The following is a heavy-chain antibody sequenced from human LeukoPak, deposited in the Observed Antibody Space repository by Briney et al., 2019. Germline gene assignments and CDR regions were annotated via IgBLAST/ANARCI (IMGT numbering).Heavy chain of an antibody. D-gene: IGHD1-26*01. CDR2: FDPEDGET. Sequence: ASVKVSCKVSGYTLTELSMHWVRQAPGKGLEWMGGFDPEDGETIYAQKFQGRVTMTEDTSTDTAYMELSSLRSEDTAVYYCATDLYQWELPSGFDPWGQGTLVTVTS. CDR1: GYTLTELS. CDR3: ATDLYQWELPSGFDP. V-gene: IGHV1-24*01. J-gene: IGHJ5*02.